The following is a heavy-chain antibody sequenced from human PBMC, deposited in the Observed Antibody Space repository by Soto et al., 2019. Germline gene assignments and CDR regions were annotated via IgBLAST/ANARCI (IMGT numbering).Heavy chain of an antibody. CDR3: ARDSEDLVVIGTWYYGMDV. D-gene: IGHD3-22*01. CDR1: GGSISSYY. Sequence: PSETLSLTCTVSGGSISSYYWSWIRQPAGKGLEWIGRIYTSGSTNYNPPLKSRVTMSVDTSKNQFSLKLSSVTAADTAVYYCARDSEDLVVIGTWYYGMDVWGQGTTVTVSS. V-gene: IGHV4-4*07. CDR2: IYTSGST. J-gene: IGHJ6*02.